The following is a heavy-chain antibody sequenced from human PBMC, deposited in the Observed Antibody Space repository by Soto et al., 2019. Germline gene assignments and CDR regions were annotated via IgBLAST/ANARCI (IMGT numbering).Heavy chain of an antibody. CDR3: ARGPYSSIWYGTYYGMDV. CDR2: ILYDGSNK. D-gene: IGHD6-13*01. CDR1: GFTFSSYG. V-gene: IGHV3-33*01. J-gene: IGHJ6*02. Sequence: QVQLVESGGGVVQPGRSLRLSCAASGFTFSSYGMHWVRQAPGKGMECVAVILYDGSNKYYADSVKGRFTISRDNSKNTLYLQMNSLRADDTAVYYCARGPYSSIWYGTYYGMDVGGQGTTVTVS.